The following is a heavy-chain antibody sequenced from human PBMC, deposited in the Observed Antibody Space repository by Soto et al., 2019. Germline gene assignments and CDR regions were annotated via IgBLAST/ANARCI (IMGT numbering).Heavy chain of an antibody. CDR2: IYSDGST. Sequence: GGSLTLSAAASGFTISGNYMSRDRQAPGKGLEWVSVIYSDGSTYYADSVKSRSTISRANSKNTQYLQMNSLRAEATAVYYCGRDRSGYSGYSGMDGWGKGTTGTVS. CDR1: GFTISGNY. CDR3: GRDRSGYSGYSGMDG. J-gene: IGHJ6*04. V-gene: IGHV3-53*01. D-gene: IGHD2-15*01.